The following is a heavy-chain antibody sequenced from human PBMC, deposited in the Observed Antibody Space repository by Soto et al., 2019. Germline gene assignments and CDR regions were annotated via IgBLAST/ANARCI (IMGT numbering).Heavy chain of an antibody. V-gene: IGHV4-4*07. J-gene: IGHJ6*02. CDR1: GGSISSYY. Sequence: SETLSLTCTVSGGSISSYYWSWIRQPAGKGLEWIGRIYTSGSTNDNPSLKSRVTMSVDTSKNQFSLKLSSVTAADTAVYYCARSLMVRGDPYYYYGMDVWGQGTTVTVSS. CDR2: IYTSGST. D-gene: IGHD3-10*01. CDR3: ARSLMVRGDPYYYYGMDV.